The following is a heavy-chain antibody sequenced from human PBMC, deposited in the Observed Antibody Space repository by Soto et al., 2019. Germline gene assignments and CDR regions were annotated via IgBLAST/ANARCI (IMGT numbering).Heavy chain of an antibody. CDR1: GYTFTSYG. Sequence: WASVKVSCKASGYTFTSYGINWVRQAPGQGLEWMGWISAYNGNTNYAQKLQGRVTMTTDTSTSTAYMELRSLRSDDTAVYYCARNYVDIVATIQDYWGQGTLVTVSS. CDR3: ARNYVDIVATIQDY. J-gene: IGHJ4*02. D-gene: IGHD5-12*01. V-gene: IGHV1-18*01. CDR2: ISAYNGNT.